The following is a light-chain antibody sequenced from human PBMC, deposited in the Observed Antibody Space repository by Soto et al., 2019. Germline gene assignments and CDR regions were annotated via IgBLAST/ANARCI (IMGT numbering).Light chain of an antibody. V-gene: IGLV1-44*01. CDR3: AAWDDSLNALV. J-gene: IGLJ3*02. CDR2: TND. Sequence: QSVLTQPPSPSGTPGQRVTISCSGSTSNIGNNPVNWYQQLPGTAPKLLIFTNDQRPSGVPDRFSGSKSGTSASLAISGLQSEDEADYYCAAWDDSLNALVFGGGTQLTVL. CDR1: TSNIGNNP.